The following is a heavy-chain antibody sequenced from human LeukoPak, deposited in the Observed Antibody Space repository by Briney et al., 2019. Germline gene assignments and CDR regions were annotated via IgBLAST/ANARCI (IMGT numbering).Heavy chain of an antibody. CDR1: GFTFSSYA. Sequence: PGGSLRLSCAASGFTFSSYAMSWVRPAPGKGLEWVSAISGSGGSTYYADSVKGRFTISRDNSKNTLYLQMNSLRAEDTAVYYCAKQEYSYGYAIDYWGQGTLVTISS. V-gene: IGHV3-23*01. CDR3: AKQEYSYGYAIDY. D-gene: IGHD5-18*01. J-gene: IGHJ4*02. CDR2: ISGSGGST.